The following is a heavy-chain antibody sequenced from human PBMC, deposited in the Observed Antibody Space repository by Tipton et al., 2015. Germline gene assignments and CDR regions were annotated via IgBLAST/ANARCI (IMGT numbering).Heavy chain of an antibody. V-gene: IGHV4-59*12. J-gene: IGHJ3*02. Sequence: TLSLTCTVSGGSISRYYWSWIRQPPGKGLEWIGYIYYSGYTTYNPSLKSRVIISVDTSKNQFSLNLSSVTAADTAVYYCGRLGHYYDSSGYHDVFDIWGQGTMVTVSS. CDR2: IYYSGYT. D-gene: IGHD3-22*01. CDR1: GGSISRYY. CDR3: GRLGHYYDSSGYHDVFDI.